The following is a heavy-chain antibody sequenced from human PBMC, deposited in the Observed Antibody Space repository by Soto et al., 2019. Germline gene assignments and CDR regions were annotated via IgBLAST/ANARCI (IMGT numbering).Heavy chain of an antibody. V-gene: IGHV1-69*13. CDR1: GGTFSSYA. D-gene: IGHD2-8*01. CDR3: ASVLWTNGVHYYGMDV. Sequence: SVKVSCKASGGTFSSYAISWVRQAPGQGLEWMGGIIPIFGTANYAQKFQGRVTITADESTSTAYMELSSLRSEDTAVYYCASVLWTNGVHYYGMDVWGQGTTVTVS. J-gene: IGHJ6*02. CDR2: IIPIFGTA.